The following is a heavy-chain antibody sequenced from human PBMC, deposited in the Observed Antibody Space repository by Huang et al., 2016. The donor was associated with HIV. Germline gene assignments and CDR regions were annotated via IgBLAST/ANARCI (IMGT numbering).Heavy chain of an antibody. Sequence: EVQLVESGGGLVKPGGSLRLSCAASGFSLDSYNMYWVRQTPGKGLQGVSSISPSSKFRDYADSVKGRFSISRDNAKNSLYLQMNNLRGEDTAVYYCARDRGQQLSPFDSWGQGTLVTVSS. V-gene: IGHV3-21*01. J-gene: IGHJ4*02. D-gene: IGHD6-13*01. CDR2: ISPSSKFR. CDR1: GFSLDSYN. CDR3: ARDRGQQLSPFDS.